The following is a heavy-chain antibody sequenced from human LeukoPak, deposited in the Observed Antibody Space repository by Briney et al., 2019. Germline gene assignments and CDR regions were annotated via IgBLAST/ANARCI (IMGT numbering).Heavy chain of an antibody. Sequence: GGSLRLSCAASGFTFSSYAMSWVRQAPGKGLEWVSAISGGGGSTYYTDSVKGRFTISRDNSKNTLYLQMNSLRAEDTAVYHCAKVGESGGVWKYYFDYWGQGTLVTVSS. V-gene: IGHV3-23*01. CDR1: GFTFSSYA. J-gene: IGHJ4*02. CDR3: AKVGESGGVWKYYFDY. D-gene: IGHD2-8*02. CDR2: ISGGGGST.